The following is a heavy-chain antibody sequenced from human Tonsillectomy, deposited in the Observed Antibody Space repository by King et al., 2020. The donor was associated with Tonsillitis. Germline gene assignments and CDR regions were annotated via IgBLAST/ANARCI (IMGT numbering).Heavy chain of an antibody. D-gene: IGHD6-19*01. Sequence: VQLVESGGGLVQPGGSLRLSCAASGFTFSSYWMSWVRQAPGKGLEWVANIKQDGSGKYYVDSVKGRFTISRDNAKNSLYLQMNSLRAEDTAVYYCARDTAGYSSGWYVGGLDYWGQGTLVTVSS. CDR3: ARDTAGYSSGWYVGGLDY. V-gene: IGHV3-7*01. CDR2: IKQDGSGK. CDR1: GFTFSSYW. J-gene: IGHJ4*02.